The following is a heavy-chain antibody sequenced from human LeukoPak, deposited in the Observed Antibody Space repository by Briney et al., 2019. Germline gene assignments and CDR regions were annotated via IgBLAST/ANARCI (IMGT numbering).Heavy chain of an antibody. J-gene: IGHJ4*02. Sequence: SETLSLTCTVSGGSISSYYWSWIRQPAGKGLEWIGRIYASGSTYYNPSLKSRVTMSVDTSKNQFSLRLTTVTAADSAVYYCARDSNLEYSSSRGLGRWGQGTLVTVSS. V-gene: IGHV4-4*07. CDR3: ARDSNLEYSSSRGLGR. CDR1: GGSISSYY. CDR2: IYASGST. D-gene: IGHD6-6*01.